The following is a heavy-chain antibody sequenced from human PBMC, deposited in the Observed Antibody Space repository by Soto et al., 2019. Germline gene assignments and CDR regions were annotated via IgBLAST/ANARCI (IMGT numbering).Heavy chain of an antibody. CDR1: GGSISSSSYY. Sequence: QLQLRESGPGLVRPSETLSLTCTVSGGSISSSSYYWAWIRQPPGKGLEWIGSMHYSGHNDYTPCLKRRLTMSVDTSKNQFSLTLTSVSAAGTAVYSCARRVSSMDVWGQGTTVTGSS. CDR2: MHYSGHN. V-gene: IGHV4-39*01. J-gene: IGHJ6*01. CDR3: ARRVSSMDV.